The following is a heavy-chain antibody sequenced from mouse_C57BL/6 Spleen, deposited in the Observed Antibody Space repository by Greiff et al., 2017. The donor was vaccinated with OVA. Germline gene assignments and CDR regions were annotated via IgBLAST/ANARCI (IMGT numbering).Heavy chain of an antibody. CDR3: ASTWDDWYLDV. J-gene: IGHJ1*03. CDR1: GYSFTSYY. Sequence: VQLQQSGPELVKPGASVKISCKASGYSFTSYYIHWVKQRPGQGLEWIGWIYPGSGNTKYNEKFKGKATLTADTSSSTAYMQLSSLTSEDSAVYYCASTWDDWYLDVWGTGTTVTVSS. V-gene: IGHV1-66*01. CDR2: IYPGSGNT. D-gene: IGHD4-1*01.